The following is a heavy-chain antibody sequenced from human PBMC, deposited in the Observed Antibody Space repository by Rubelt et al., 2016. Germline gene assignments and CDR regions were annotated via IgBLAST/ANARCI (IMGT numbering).Heavy chain of an antibody. Sequence: QVQLVQSGAEVKKPGASVKVSCKASGYTFTSYDINWVRQATGQGLEWMGWMNPNSGKKGEERKFQGRVTMTRNTSIRTADMERSSLRSEDTAVYYCASRWLVPGDYWGQGTRVTVSS. CDR3: ASRWLVPGDY. J-gene: IGHJ4*02. D-gene: IGHD6-19*01. CDR2: MNPNSGKK. V-gene: IGHV1-8*01. CDR1: GYTFTSYD.